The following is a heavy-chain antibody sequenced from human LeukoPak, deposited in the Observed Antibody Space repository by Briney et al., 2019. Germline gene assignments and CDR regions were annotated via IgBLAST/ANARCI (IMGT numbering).Heavy chain of an antibody. Sequence: SVKVSSKASGGTFSSYAISWVRQAPGQGLEWMGGIIPIFGTANYAQKFQGRVTITADESTGTAYMELSSLRSEDTAVYYCARDKGSGSFYYYYGMDVWGEGTTVTVSS. D-gene: IGHD3-10*01. J-gene: IGHJ6*04. V-gene: IGHV1-69*13. CDR1: GGTFSSYA. CDR2: IIPIFGTA. CDR3: ARDKGSGSFYYYYGMDV.